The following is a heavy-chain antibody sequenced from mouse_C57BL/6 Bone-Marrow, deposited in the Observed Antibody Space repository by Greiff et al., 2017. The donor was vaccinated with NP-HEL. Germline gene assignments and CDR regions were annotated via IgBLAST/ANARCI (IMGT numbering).Heavy chain of an antibody. CDR1: GYSFTSYY. CDR3: ARSITTVVADWYFDV. CDR2: IYPGSGNT. D-gene: IGHD1-1*01. V-gene: IGHV1-66*01. Sequence: QVQLQQSGPELVKPGASVKISCKASGYSFTSYYIHWVKQRPGQGLEWIGWIYPGSGNTKYNEKFKGKATLTADTSSSTAYMQLSSLTSEDSAVYYCARSITTVVADWYFDVWGTGTTVTVSS. J-gene: IGHJ1*03.